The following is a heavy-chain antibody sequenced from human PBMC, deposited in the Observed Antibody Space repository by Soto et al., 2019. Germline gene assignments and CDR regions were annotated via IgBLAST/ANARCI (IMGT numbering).Heavy chain of an antibody. Sequence: SVKVSCKAPGGTLSSYGISWVRLAPGQGLGWIGGIIPIFGTANYAHKFQGRVTITEDEFMSTAYMELSSLRSEEAAVYYCATDSDRGWFDPCGQRSLDSVSS. V-gene: IGHV1-69*13. CDR2: IIPIFGTA. D-gene: IGHD1-26*01. CDR3: ATDSDRGWFDP. J-gene: IGHJ5*02. CDR1: GGTLSSYG.